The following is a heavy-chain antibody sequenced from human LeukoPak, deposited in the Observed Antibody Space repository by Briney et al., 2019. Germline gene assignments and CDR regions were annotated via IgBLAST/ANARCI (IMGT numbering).Heavy chain of an antibody. D-gene: IGHD6-13*01. CDR2: IYHSGST. Sequence: KPSETLSLTCAVSGGSISSSNWWSWVRQPPGKGLEWIGEIYHSGSTNYNPSLKSRVTISVDKSKNQFSLKLSSVTAADTAVYYCARAPSIAAALGYFDYWGQGTLVTVSS. J-gene: IGHJ4*02. CDR1: GGSISSSNW. V-gene: IGHV4-4*02. CDR3: ARAPSIAAALGYFDY.